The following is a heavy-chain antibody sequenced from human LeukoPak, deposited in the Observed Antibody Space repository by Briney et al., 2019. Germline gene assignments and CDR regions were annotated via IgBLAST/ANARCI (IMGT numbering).Heavy chain of an antibody. D-gene: IGHD6-13*01. CDR2: IWYDGSSE. Sequence: PGGSLRLSCAASGFTFSSYGMHWVRQAPGKGLEWVAVIWYDGSSEYYADSVKGRFTISRDNSKNTLFLQMNSLRAEDTAVYYCARGGSSSWYEVYYWGQGTLVTVSS. CDR1: GFTFSSYG. CDR3: ARGGSSSWYEVYY. V-gene: IGHV3-33*01. J-gene: IGHJ4*02.